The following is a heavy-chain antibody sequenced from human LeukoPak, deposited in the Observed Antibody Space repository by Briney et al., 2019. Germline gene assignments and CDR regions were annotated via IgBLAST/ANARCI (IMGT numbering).Heavy chain of an antibody. CDR2: IYYSGST. J-gene: IGHJ4*02. Sequence: SETLSLTCTVSGGSISRYYWSWIRQPPGKGLEWIGYIYYSGSTNYNPSLKSRVTISVDTSKNQFSLKLSSVTAADTAVYYCARLDYGSGSYPFDYWGQGTLVIVSS. CDR3: ARLDYGSGSYPFDY. D-gene: IGHD3-10*01. CDR1: GGSISRYY. V-gene: IGHV4-59*08.